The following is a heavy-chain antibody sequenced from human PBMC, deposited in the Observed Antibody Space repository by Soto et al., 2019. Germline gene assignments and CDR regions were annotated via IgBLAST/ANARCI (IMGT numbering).Heavy chain of an antibody. Sequence: SETLSLTCTVSGGSVSSTDYYWNWIRQPPGKGLEWIGYVYYSGSTYYNPSLESRLSISIDTLKNQFYLKLSSLTAADTAVYFCARSDYSYDRRWFDPWGQGTLVTVSS. V-gene: IGHV4-30-4*01. CDR1: GGSVSSTDYY. CDR3: ARSDYSYDRRWFDP. CDR2: VYYSGST. D-gene: IGHD2-15*01. J-gene: IGHJ5*02.